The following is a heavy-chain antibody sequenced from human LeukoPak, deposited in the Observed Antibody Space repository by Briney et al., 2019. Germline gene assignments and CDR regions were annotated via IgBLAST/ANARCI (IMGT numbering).Heavy chain of an antibody. D-gene: IGHD3-3*01. CDR3: ARALTRVTIFGVVNYYGMDV. J-gene: IGHJ6*02. CDR2: MNPNSGNT. V-gene: IGHV1-8*01. CDR1: GYTFTSYD. Sequence: ASVKASCKASGYTFTSYDINWVRQATGQGLEWMGWMNPNSGNTGYAQKFQGRVTMTRNTSISTAYMELSSLRSEDTAVYYCARALTRVTIFGVVNYYGMDVWGQGTTVTVSS.